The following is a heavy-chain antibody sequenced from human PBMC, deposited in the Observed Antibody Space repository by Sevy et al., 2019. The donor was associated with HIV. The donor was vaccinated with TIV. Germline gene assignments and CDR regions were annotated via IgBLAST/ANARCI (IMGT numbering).Heavy chain of an antibody. CDR2: IKSKTDGGTT. CDR3: RITRLREESKNTLNLQIISLKTVDTAVYYCYTGQSSAFCSGYYGTEYYFDY. D-gene: IGHD3-10*01. CDR1: GFTFSNAW. J-gene: IGHJ4*02. Sequence: GGSLRLSCAASGFTFSNAWMNWVRQAPGKGLEGVGRIKSKTDGGTTDYAPHVKSRFTISKDDSKNTLYLQMNSGKTNSAAPMQGRITRLREESKNTLNLQIISLKTVDTAVYYCYTGQSSAFCSGYYGTEYYFDYWGQGTLVTVSS. V-gene: IGHV3-15*07.